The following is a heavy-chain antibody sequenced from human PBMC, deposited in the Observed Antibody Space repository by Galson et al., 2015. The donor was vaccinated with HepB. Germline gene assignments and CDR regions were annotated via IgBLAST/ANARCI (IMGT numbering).Heavy chain of an antibody. Sequence: SLCLSCAASGFTFSSYAMTRVRQAPGKGLEWVSIIYSDNTYYADSVKVRFTISSDSSENTLFLQMSSLGAEDMAVYFCEAGYAKKYYFDYWGQGTLVTVSS. J-gene: IGHJ4*02. D-gene: IGHD3-9*01. CDR2: IYSDNT. V-gene: IGHV3-66*01. CDR3: EAGYAKKYYFDY. CDR1: GFTFSSYA.